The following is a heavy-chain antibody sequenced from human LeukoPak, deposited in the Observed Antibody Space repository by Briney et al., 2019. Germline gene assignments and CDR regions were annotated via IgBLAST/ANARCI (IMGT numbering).Heavy chain of an antibody. CDR2: IYPGDSDT. J-gene: IGHJ3*02. CDR3: AREVDTAMVDAFDI. V-gene: IGHV5-51*01. D-gene: IGHD5-18*01. Sequence: GESLKISCKGSGYSFTSYWIGWVRQMPGKGLEWMGIIYPGDSDTRYSPSFQGQVTTSADKSISTAYLQWSSLKAADTAMYYCAREVDTAMVDAFDIWGQGTMVTVSS. CDR1: GYSFTSYW.